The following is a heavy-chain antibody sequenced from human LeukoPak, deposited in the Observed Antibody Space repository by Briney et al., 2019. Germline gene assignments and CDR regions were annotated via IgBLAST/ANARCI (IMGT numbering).Heavy chain of an antibody. CDR3: ARGRYYGMDV. CDR1: GVIFNNFA. CDR2: VSYDGGNT. J-gene: IGHJ6*02. Sequence: EGSLRLSCAASGVIFNNFAFHWVRQAPGKGLEWVAAVSYDGGNTYYADSVRGRLTISRDNSRNTLYLQMNSLRAEDTAVYYCARGRYYGMDVWGQGTTVTVSS. V-gene: IGHV3-30-3*01.